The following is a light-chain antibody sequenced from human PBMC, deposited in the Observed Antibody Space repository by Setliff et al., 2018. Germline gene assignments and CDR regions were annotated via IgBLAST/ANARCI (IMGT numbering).Light chain of an antibody. CDR1: SSDVGSYDL. V-gene: IGLV2-23*02. CDR2: DVT. CDR3: SSYADSNIFL. J-gene: IGLJ1*01. Sequence: SVLTQPASVSGSPRQSITISCTGTSSDVGSYDLVSWFQQHPGKAPQLIIYDVTKRPSGVPDRFSGSKSGNTASLTVSGLQAEDEAEYYCSSYADSNIFLFGSGTKV.